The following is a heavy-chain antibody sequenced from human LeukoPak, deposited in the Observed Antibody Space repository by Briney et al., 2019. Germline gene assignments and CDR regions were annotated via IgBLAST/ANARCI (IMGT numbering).Heavy chain of an antibody. D-gene: IGHD3-22*01. J-gene: IGHJ4*02. CDR1: GFTLSSYG. Sequence: GGSLRLSCAASGFTLSSYGMHWVRQAPGKGLVWVAVKSYDASNKYYADSVKGRFTISRDNSKNTMYLQTNSMRAEDTAVYYCRYYDSSGYYPGGGTIDYWGQGTLVTVSS. V-gene: IGHV3-30*03. CDR2: KSYDASNK. CDR3: RYYDSSGYYPGGGTIDY.